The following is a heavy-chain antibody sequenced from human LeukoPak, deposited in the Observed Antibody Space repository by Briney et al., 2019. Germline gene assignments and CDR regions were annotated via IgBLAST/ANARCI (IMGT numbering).Heavy chain of an antibody. CDR3: AKGRTLSSSWFRFDY. V-gene: IGHV3-23*01. D-gene: IGHD6-13*01. CDR2: ISGSGGST. Sequence: GGSLRLSCAASGFTFSSYAMSWVRQAPGKGLEWVSAISGSGGSTYYADSVKGRFTISRDNSKNTLYLQMNSLRAEDTAVYYCAKGRTLSSSWFRFDYWGQGTLVTVSS. CDR1: GFTFSSYA. J-gene: IGHJ4*02.